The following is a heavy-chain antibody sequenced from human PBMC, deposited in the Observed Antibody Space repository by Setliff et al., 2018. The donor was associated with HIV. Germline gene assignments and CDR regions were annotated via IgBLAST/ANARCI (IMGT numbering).Heavy chain of an antibody. CDR3: ARAPFYYGSGSYQTFDY. J-gene: IGHJ4*02. CDR1: GGSISSGDYY. Sequence: TLSLTCTVSGGSISSGDYYWSWIRQHPRKGLEWIGHIYYTGSTYYNPSLKSRVTISVDTSKNQFSLKLSSVTAADTAVYYFARAPFYYGSGSYQTFDYWGQGTLVTVSS. CDR2: IYYTGST. D-gene: IGHD3-10*01. V-gene: IGHV4-31*03.